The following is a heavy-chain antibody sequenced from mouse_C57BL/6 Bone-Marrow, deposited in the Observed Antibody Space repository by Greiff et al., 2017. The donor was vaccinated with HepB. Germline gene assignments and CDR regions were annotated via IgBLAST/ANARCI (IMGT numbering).Heavy chain of an antibody. CDR2: INPNNGGT. J-gene: IGHJ3*01. D-gene: IGHD6-1*01. CDR3: ARSAAWFAY. CDR1: GYTFTDYY. V-gene: IGHV1-26*01. Sequence: VQLQQSGPELVKPGASVKISCKASGYTFTDYYMNWVKQSHGKSLEWIGDINPNNGGTSYNQKFKGKATLTVDKSSSTAYMELRSLTSEDSAVYCGARSAAWFAYGGQGALVTVSA.